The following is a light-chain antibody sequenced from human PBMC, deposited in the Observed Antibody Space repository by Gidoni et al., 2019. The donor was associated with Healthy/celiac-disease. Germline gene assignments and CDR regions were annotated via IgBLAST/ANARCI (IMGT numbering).Light chain of an antibody. CDR3: QQRSNWPPL. CDR2: DAS. CDR1: QSVSSY. V-gene: IGKV3-11*01. J-gene: IGKJ2*01. Sequence: EIVLTPSPATLSLSPGERATLSCRASQSVSSYLAWYQQKPGQAPRLLIYDASNRATGIPARFSGSGSGTDFTLTISSLEPEDFAVYYCQQRSNWPPLFGQGTKLEIK.